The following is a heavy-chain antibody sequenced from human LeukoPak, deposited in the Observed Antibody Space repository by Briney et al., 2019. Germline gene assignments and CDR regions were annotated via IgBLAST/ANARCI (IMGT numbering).Heavy chain of an antibody. Sequence: SETLSLTCAVYGGSFSGYYWSWIRQPPGKGLEWIGEINHGGSTNYNPSLKSRVTISVDTSKNQFSLKLSSVTAADTAVYYCAREGTAFDYWGQGTLVTVSS. CDR2: INHGGST. CDR3: AREGTAFDY. CDR1: GGSFSGYY. V-gene: IGHV4-34*01. J-gene: IGHJ4*02.